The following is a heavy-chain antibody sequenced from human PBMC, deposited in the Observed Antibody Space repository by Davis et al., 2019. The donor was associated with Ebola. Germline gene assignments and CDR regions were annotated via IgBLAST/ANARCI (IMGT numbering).Heavy chain of an antibody. Sequence: MPSETLSLTCTVSGGSISSSSHYWGWIRQPPRKGLEWIGSIYYSGITYYNPSLKGRVTISVDTSKNQFSLKLSSVTAADTAVYYCARVTSPNNWFDPWGQGTLVTVSS. D-gene: IGHD3-3*01. V-gene: IGHV4-39*07. J-gene: IGHJ5*02. CDR2: IYYSGIT. CDR1: GGSISSSSHY. CDR3: ARVTSPNNWFDP.